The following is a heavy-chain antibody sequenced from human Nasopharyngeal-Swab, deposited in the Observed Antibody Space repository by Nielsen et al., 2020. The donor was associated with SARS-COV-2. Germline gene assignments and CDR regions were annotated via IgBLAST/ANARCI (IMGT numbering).Heavy chain of an antibody. Sequence: SETLSLTCTVSGVSISSGSYYWIWIRQPPGKGLEWIGYIYYSGSTNYNPSLKSRVTMSVDTSKNQFSLKLSSVTAADTAVYYCARNLVGYYYDMVGAFDIWGQGTMVTVSS. CDR2: IYYSGST. CDR3: ARNLVGYYYDMVGAFDI. CDR1: GVSISSGSYY. J-gene: IGHJ3*02. D-gene: IGHD3-22*01. V-gene: IGHV4-61*01.